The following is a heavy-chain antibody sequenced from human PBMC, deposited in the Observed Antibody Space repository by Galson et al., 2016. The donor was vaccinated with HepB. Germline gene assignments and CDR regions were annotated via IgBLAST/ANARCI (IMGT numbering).Heavy chain of an antibody. CDR3: ARGRNHWGRVNRFDP. J-gene: IGHJ5*02. Sequence: SVKVSCKASGYTFTDYYINWVRQATGQGLEWMGWMNPKSSKTVFAQKFKGRVSMTRNSSLSTAYIELSRLTSEDTAVYFCARGRNHWGRVNRFDPWGQGTLVIVSS. D-gene: IGHD7-27*01. V-gene: IGHV1-8*01. CDR2: MNPKSSKT. CDR1: GYTFTDYY.